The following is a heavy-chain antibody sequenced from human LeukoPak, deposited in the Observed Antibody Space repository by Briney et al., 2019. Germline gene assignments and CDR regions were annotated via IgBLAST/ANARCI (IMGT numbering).Heavy chain of an antibody. D-gene: IGHD1-1*01. CDR1: GSTFDDYG. CDR3: ARGGLIQRHAFDI. Sequence: GGSLRLSCAASGSTFDDYGMSWVRQVPGKGLEWVSGINRNGGSTGNADSVKGRFTISRDNAKNSLYLQMNSLRGEDTALYYCARGGLIQRHAFDIWGQGTMVTVSS. V-gene: IGHV3-20*04. J-gene: IGHJ3*02. CDR2: INRNGGST.